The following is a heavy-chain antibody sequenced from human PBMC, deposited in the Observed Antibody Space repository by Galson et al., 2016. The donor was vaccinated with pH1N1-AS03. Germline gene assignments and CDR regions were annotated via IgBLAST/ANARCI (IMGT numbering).Heavy chain of an antibody. CDR3: AKDPASGEVWDILGALNWFDP. D-gene: IGHD1-26*01. J-gene: IGHJ5*02. CDR2: ISYDGSNK. V-gene: IGHV3-30*18. CDR1: GFTFSSYG. Sequence: LRLSCAASGFTFSSYGMHWVCQAPGKGLEWVAVISYDGSNKYYADSVKGRFTISRDNSKNTLYLQMNSLRAEDTAVYYCAKDPASGEVWDILGALNWFDPWGQGTLVTVSS.